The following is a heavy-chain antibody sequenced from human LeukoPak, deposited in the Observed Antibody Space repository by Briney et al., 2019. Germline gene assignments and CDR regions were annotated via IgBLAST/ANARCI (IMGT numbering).Heavy chain of an antibody. Sequence: SVKVSCKASGGTFSSYAISWVRQAPGQGLEWMGGIIPIFGTANYAQKFQGRVTITADESTSTAYMELSSLRSDDTAAYYCVRGYSYGFYFDYWGQGSLVTVSS. J-gene: IGHJ4*02. D-gene: IGHD5-18*01. CDR1: GGTFSSYA. CDR2: IIPIFGTA. CDR3: VRGYSYGFYFDY. V-gene: IGHV1-69*13.